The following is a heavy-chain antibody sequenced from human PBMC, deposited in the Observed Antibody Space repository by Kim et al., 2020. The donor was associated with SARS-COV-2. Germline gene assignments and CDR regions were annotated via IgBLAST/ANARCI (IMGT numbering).Heavy chain of an antibody. CDR1: GFSLNTRGMC. CDR2: IDWDDDE. Sequence: SGPTLVNPTQTLTLTCTFSGFSLNTRGMCVSWIRQPPGKALEWLARIDWDDDEYYSASLKTRLTISKDTSKNQVGLTMTIMDPVDTATYYCAQIRCSCSSPSCQAAYFEYWGQGALVTVSS. CDR3: AQIRCSCSSPSCQAAYFEY. D-gene: IGHD2-2*01. V-gene: IGHV2-70*11. J-gene: IGHJ4*02.